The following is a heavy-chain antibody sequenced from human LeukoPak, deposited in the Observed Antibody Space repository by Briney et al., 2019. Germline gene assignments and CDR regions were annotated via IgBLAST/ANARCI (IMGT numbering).Heavy chain of an antibody. CDR3: AKDSLLRGYSYGSSDY. D-gene: IGHD5-18*01. CDR1: GFTFDDYA. J-gene: IGHJ4*02. V-gene: IGHV3-9*01. CDR2: ISWNSGSI. Sequence: PGGSLRLSCAASGFTFDDYAMHWVRQAPGKGLEWVSGISWNSGSIGYADSVKGRFTISRDNAKNSLYLQMNSLRAEDTALYYCAKDSLLRGYSYGSSDYWGQGTLVTVSS.